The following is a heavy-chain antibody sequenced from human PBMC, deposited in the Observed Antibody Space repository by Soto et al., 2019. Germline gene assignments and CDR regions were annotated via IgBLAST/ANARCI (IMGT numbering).Heavy chain of an antibody. CDR3: ARAGDGYNHFDQ. CDR2: ISSSSSYI. V-gene: IGHV3-21*01. D-gene: IGHD2-21*01. CDR1: GFTFSSYS. Sequence: GSLRLSCAASGFTFSSYSMNWVRQPPGKGLEWVSSISSSSSYIHYADSMKGRFTISRDNAKNSLYLQMNSLRAEDTAMYFCARAGDGYNHFDQWGQGTKVTVYS. J-gene: IGHJ4*02.